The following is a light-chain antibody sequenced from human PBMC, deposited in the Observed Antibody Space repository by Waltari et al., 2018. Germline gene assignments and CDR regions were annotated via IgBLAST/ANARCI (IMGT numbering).Light chain of an antibody. J-gene: IGLJ2*01. CDR3: NSRDSSGNHVV. CDR2: GVS. V-gene: IGLV2-14*03. CDR1: GSDIGAFNY. Sequence: QSALTQPASVSGSPRQSITISCTGTGSDIGAFNYVSWYQQHSGKAPRLIIFGVSDRPSGISNRFSGSKSGNTASLTISGLQAEDEADYYCNSRDSSGNHVVFGGGTKLTVL.